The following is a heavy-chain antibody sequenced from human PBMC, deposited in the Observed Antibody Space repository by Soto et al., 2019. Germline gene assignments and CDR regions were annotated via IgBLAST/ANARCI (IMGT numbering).Heavy chain of an antibody. CDR3: AREKSDLELFNWLDP. J-gene: IGHJ5*02. V-gene: IGHV5-10-1*01. Sequence: PGECLTISGGTSGYSFTTYWISWVRQMPGKGLEWMGAIDPRDSYTKYSPSFQGHVTISVDKSISTAYLQWNSLKASDTAIYYCAREKSDLELFNWLDPWGQGTLVPVSS. CDR1: GYSFTTYW. D-gene: IGHD1-7*01. CDR2: IDPRDSYT.